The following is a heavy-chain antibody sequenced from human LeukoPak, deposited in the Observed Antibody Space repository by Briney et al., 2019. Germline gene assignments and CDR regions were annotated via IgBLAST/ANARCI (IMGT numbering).Heavy chain of an antibody. J-gene: IGHJ6*02. CDR2: INPSGGST. D-gene: IGHD6-6*01. CDR1: GYTFTSYY. CDR3: ARDYKQLEYYYYYYGMDV. Sequence: ASVKVSFKASGYTFTSYYMHWVRQAPGQGLEWMGIINPSGGSTSYAQKFQGRVTMTRDTSTSTVYMELSSLRSEDTAVYYCARDYKQLEYYYYYYGMDVWGQGTTVTVSS. V-gene: IGHV1-46*01.